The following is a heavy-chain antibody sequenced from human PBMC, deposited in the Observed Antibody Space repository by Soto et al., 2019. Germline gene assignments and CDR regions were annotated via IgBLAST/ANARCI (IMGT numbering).Heavy chain of an antibody. CDR2: IIPIFGTA. CDR1: GGTFSSYA. CDR3: ASSQPGKCGGDCYYDY. V-gene: IGHV1-69*13. Sequence: SVKVSCKASGGTFSSYAISWVRQAPGQGLEWMGGIIPIFGTANYAQKFQGRVTITADESTSTAYMELSSLRSEDTAVYYCASSQPGKCGGDCYYDYWGQGTLVTVSS. J-gene: IGHJ4*02. D-gene: IGHD2-21*02.